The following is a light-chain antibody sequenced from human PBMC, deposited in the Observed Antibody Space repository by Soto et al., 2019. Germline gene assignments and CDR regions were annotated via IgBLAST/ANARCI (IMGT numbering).Light chain of an antibody. V-gene: IGLV1-40*01. CDR3: SSYTSSSVV. CDR2: DNN. Sequence: QSVLTQPPSVSGAPGQRVTISCTGSSSNIGAGYDVHWYQQLPRTAPKLLISDNNNRPSGVPDRFSGSKSGTSASLAITGLQAEDEADYYCSSYTSSSVVFGGGTKLTVL. CDR1: SSNIGAGYD. J-gene: IGLJ2*01.